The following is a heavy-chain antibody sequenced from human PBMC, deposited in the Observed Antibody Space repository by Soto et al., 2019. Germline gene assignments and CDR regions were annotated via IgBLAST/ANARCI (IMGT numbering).Heavy chain of an antibody. Sequence: GEPLKISCKDSGDNFAGYWIAWVRQMPGKGLELMGIIYPSDSDTRYRPSFQGQVTISADKSISSAYLQWSSLRASDTAMYYCARGGVSTRTFDYWGQGTPVTVSS. J-gene: IGHJ4*02. CDR2: IYPSDSDT. CDR3: ARGGVSTRTFDY. D-gene: IGHD3-3*01. CDR1: GDNFAGYW. V-gene: IGHV5-51*01.